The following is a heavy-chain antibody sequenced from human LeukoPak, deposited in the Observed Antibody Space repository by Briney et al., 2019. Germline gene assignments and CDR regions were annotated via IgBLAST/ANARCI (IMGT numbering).Heavy chain of an antibody. Sequence: SQTLSLTCTVSGGSISSGGCYWSWIRQPPGKGLEWIGYIYHSGSTYYNPSLKSRVTISVDRSKNQFSLKLSSVTAADTAVYYCTIAARRDYFDYWGQGTLVTVSS. J-gene: IGHJ4*02. CDR3: TIAARRDYFDY. D-gene: IGHD6-6*01. CDR2: IYHSGST. CDR1: GGSISSGGCY. V-gene: IGHV4-30-2*01.